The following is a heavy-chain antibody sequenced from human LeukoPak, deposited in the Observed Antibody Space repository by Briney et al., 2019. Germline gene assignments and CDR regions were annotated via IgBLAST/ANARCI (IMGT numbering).Heavy chain of an antibody. Sequence: GGSLRLSCAASGFTFSSYAMSWVRQAPGKGLEWVSAISGSGGSTYYADSVKGRFTISRDNSKNTLYPQMNSLRAEDTAVYYRAKVSSGPYFDYWGQGTLVTVSS. J-gene: IGHJ4*02. V-gene: IGHV3-23*01. CDR2: ISGSGGST. CDR3: AKVSSGPYFDY. CDR1: GFTFSSYA.